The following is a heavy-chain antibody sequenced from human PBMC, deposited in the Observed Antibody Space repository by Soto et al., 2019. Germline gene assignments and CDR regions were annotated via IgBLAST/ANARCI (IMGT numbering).Heavy chain of an antibody. J-gene: IGHJ4*02. Sequence: EASVKVSCKASGYTFTGYYMHWVRQAPGQGLEWMGWINPNSGGTNYAQKFQGWVTMTRDTSISTAYMELSRLRSDDTAVYYCARDLGYSYGPSHPLDYWGQGTLVTVSS. D-gene: IGHD5-18*01. CDR1: GYTFTGYY. CDR3: ARDLGYSYGPSHPLDY. V-gene: IGHV1-2*04. CDR2: INPNSGGT.